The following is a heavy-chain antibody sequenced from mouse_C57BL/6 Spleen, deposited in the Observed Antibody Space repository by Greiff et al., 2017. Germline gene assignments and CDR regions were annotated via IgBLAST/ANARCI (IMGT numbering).Heavy chain of an antibody. CDR2: IDPSDSYT. CDR3: ASSGGNYSSWCAY. J-gene: IGHJ3*01. V-gene: IGHV1-59*01. D-gene: IGHD2-1*01. CDR1: GYTFTSYW. Sequence: QVQLQQPGAELVRPGTSVKLSCKASGYTFTSYWMHWVKQRPGQGLEWIGVIDPSDSYTNYNQKFKGKATLTVDTSSSTAYMQLSSLTSEDSAVYDCASSGGNYSSWCAYWGQGTLVTVSA.